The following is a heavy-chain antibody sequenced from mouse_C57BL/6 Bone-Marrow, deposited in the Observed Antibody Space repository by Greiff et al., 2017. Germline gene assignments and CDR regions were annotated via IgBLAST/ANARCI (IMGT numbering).Heavy chain of an antibody. V-gene: IGHV1-55*01. D-gene: IGHD1-1*01. CDR2: IYPGSGST. J-gene: IGHJ2*01. CDR3: ARKIYYGSSLDY. Sequence: VKLQESGAELVKPGASVKMSCKASGYTFTSYWITWVKQRPGQGLEWIGDIYPGSGSTNYNEKFKSKATMTVDTSSSTAYMQLSSLTSEDSAVYYGARKIYYGSSLDYWGQGTTLTVSS. CDR1: GYTFTSYW.